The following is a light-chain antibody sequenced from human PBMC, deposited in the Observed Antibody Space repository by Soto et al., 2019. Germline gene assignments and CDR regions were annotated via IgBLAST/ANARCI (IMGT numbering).Light chain of an antibody. J-gene: IGKJ5*01. CDR1: QTISSW. Sequence: DIQITPSPSTLSGSVGDRVTITGLASQTISSWLAWYQQKPGKAPKLLIYKASTLKSGVPSRFSGTGSGTEFTLEIKRLQNDDFATYDCQTYHRSSITVGQGTRLEI. V-gene: IGKV1-5*03. CDR3: QTYHRSSIT. CDR2: KAS.